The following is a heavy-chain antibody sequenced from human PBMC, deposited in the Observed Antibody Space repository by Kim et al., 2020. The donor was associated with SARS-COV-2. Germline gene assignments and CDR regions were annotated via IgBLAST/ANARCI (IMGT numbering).Heavy chain of an antibody. CDR2: IRNKANGYAT. J-gene: IGHJ3*01. CDR1: GFTFSGSA. CDR3: TSVNPIAGDWYDAF. V-gene: IGHV3-73*01. Sequence: GGSLRLSCAASGFTFSGSAMHWVCQAPGKGLEWVGRIRNKANGYATAYAAPVKGRFTTSRDDSKNTAYLQIYSLKTEATAVYYCTSVNPIAGDWYDAF. D-gene: IGHD6-19*01.